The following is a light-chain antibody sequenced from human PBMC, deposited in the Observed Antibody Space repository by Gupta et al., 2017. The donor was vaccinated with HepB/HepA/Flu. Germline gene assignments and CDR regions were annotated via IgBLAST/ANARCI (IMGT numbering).Light chain of an antibody. Sequence: DIQLTQSPSFLSASVGDQVTITCRASQGISTYLAWYQQKPGKAPKLLIYSASTLQSGVPSSFSGSGSGTEFTLTISSLQPEDFATYYCLQVNSFPHTFGQGTRLEIK. V-gene: IGKV1-9*01. CDR3: LQVNSFPHT. J-gene: IGKJ5*01. CDR2: SAS. CDR1: QGISTY.